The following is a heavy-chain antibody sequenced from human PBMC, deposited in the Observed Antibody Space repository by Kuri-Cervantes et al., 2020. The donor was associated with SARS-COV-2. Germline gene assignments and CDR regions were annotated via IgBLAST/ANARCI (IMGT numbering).Heavy chain of an antibody. CDR1: GITFSSDG. Sequence: GGSRKIYCAASGITFSSDGMHWVRQAPGKGLEWVAFIRYDGSNKYYADSVKGRFTISRDNSKNTLYLQMNSLRAEDTAVYYCARARLEWLPDAFDIWGQGTMVTVSS. CDR3: ARARLEWLPDAFDI. J-gene: IGHJ3*02. D-gene: IGHD3-3*01. V-gene: IGHV3-30*02. CDR2: IRYDGSNK.